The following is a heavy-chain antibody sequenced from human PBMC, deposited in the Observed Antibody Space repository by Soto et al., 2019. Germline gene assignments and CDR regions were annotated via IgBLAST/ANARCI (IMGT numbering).Heavy chain of an antibody. CDR3: ARDRPASNWFDP. J-gene: IGHJ5*02. Sequence: VQLQESGPGLVKPSETLSLTCSISGDSISDYYWSWIRQPPGKVLEWIGYIYSSGTTNYNPSLKGRVTKSVDTSKNQFSLKLTSLTAADTAVYYCARDRPASNWFDPWGQGTLVTVSS. CDR2: IYSSGTT. V-gene: IGHV4-59*01. CDR1: GDSISDYY.